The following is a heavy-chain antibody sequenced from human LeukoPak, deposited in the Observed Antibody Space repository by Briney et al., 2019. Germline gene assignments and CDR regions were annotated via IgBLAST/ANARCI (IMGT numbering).Heavy chain of an antibody. CDR3: ARETIHYDILTGSAASFDY. CDR2: NYYSGST. CDR1: GGSISSSSYY. V-gene: IGHV4-39*07. Sequence: SETLSLTCTVSGGSISSSSYYWGWIRQPPGKGLEWIGSNYYSGSTYYNPSLKSRVTISVDTSKNQFSLKLSSVTAADTAVYYCARETIHYDILTGSAASFDYWGHGTLVTVA. D-gene: IGHD3-9*01. J-gene: IGHJ4*01.